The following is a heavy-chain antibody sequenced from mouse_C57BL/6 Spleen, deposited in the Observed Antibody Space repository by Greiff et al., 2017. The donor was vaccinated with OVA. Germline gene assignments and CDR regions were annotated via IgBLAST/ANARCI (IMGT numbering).Heavy chain of an antibody. J-gene: IGHJ2*01. Sequence: EVQGVESGGGLVKPGGSLKLSCAASGFTFSSYTMSWVRQTPEKRLEWVATISGGGGNTYYPDSVKGRFTISRDNAKNTLYLQMSSLRSEDTALYYCARRATTVVAHFDYWGQGTTLTVSS. CDR1: GFTFSSYT. V-gene: IGHV5-9*01. CDR3: ARRATTVVAHFDY. CDR2: ISGGGGNT. D-gene: IGHD1-1*01.